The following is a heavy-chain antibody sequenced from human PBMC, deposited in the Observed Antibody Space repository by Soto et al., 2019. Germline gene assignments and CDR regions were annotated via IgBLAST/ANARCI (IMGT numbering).Heavy chain of an antibody. J-gene: IGHJ4*01. V-gene: IGHV3-15*07. D-gene: IGHD3-22*01. Sequence: EVRLVESGGGLVKPGGSLRLSCAASGFTFSNAWINWVRQAPGKGLEWVGRVKSKTDGGTTDFAAPVKGRFAISRDDSKNMVYLEMNSLKTEDTGICYCTTDSYITSIIVRFDYWGHGTLVTVSS. CDR3: TTDSYITSIIVRFDY. CDR1: GFTFSNAW. CDR2: VKSKTDGGTT.